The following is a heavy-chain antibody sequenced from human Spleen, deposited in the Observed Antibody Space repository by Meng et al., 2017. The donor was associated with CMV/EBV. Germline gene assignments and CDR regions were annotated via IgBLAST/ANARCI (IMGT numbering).Heavy chain of an antibody. J-gene: IGHJ4*02. V-gene: IGHV3-15*05. CDR2: IKSNFNGGTT. Sequence: GESLKISCTASGFTFSNAWMSWVRQPLGKGLERVGHIKSNFNGGTTDYAAPVKGSFTIPRHEQKNTAYLQMNNLKTEDTAVYYYNTEQPDCSGSTCYPFDNWGQGTLVTVSS. D-gene: IGHD2-15*01. CDR1: GFTFSNAW. CDR3: NTEQPDCSGSTCYPFDN.